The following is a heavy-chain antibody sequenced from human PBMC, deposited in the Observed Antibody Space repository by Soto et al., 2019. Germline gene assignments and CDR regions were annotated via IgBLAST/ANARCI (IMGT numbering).Heavy chain of an antibody. CDR1: GFTFSSYA. D-gene: IGHD3-22*01. CDR3: AKDPYYYDSSGYFDY. J-gene: IGHJ4*02. V-gene: IGHV3-23*01. Sequence: GGSLRLSCAASGFTFSSYAMSWVRQAPGKGLEWVSAISGSGSTYYADSVKGRFTISRDNSKNTLYLQMNSLRAEDTAVYYCAKDPYYYDSSGYFDYWGQGTLVTVSS. CDR2: ISGSGST.